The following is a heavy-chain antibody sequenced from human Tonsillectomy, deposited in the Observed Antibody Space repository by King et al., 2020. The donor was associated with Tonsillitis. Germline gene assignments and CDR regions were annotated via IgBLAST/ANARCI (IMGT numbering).Heavy chain of an antibody. CDR3: GVTTYYYYGMDV. V-gene: IGHV3-49*04. Sequence: VQLVESGGDLVQPGRSLRLSCTASGFSFGDYAMGWVRQAPGKGLEWVGFIRSNAYGGTTEYAASVKGRFTISRDDSKSIAYLQMNSLKTEDTAVYYCGVTTYYYYGMDVWGQGTPVTVSS. D-gene: IGHD4-11*01. J-gene: IGHJ6*02. CDR1: GFSFGDYA. CDR2: IRSNAYGGTT.